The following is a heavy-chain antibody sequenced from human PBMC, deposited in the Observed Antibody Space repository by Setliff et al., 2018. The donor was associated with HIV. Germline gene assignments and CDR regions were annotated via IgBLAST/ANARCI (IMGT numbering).Heavy chain of an antibody. J-gene: IGHJ6*04. CDR3: ASAIVGLGYNFFSVDV. CDR2: IYTSGST. Sequence: SETLSLTCTVSGGSISSYYWGWIRQPPGKGLEWIGRIYTSGSTNYNPSLKSRVTISVDTSKNQFSLQLSSVTAADTAVYYCASAIVGLGYNFFSVDVWGKGTTVTVSS. V-gene: IGHV4-4*08. D-gene: IGHD1-26*01. CDR1: GGSISSYY.